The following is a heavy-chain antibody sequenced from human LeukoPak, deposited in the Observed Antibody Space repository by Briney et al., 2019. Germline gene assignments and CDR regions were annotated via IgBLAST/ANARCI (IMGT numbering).Heavy chain of an antibody. CDR3: ARRVDRKPGPFDY. Sequence: SETLSLTCTVSGGSISSSSYYWGWIRQPPGKGLEWIGSIYYSGSTYYNPSLKSRVTISVDTSKNQFSLKLSSVTAADTAVYYCARRVDRKPGPFDYWGQGTLVTVSS. CDR1: GGSISSSSYY. V-gene: IGHV4-39*01. J-gene: IGHJ4*02. D-gene: IGHD3-22*01. CDR2: IYYSGST.